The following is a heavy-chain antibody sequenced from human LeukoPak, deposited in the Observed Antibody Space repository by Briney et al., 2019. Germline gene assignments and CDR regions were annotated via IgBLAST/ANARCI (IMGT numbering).Heavy chain of an antibody. CDR2: IKQDGSEK. J-gene: IGHJ4*02. D-gene: IGHD3-10*01. Sequence: PGGSLRLSCAASGFTFSSYWMSWVRQAPGKGLEWVANIKQDGSEKYYVDSVKGRFTISRDNAKNSLYLQMNSLRAEDTAVYYCAREGAYYGSGSYAYFDYWGQGTLVTVSS. V-gene: IGHV3-7*01. CDR3: AREGAYYGSGSYAYFDY. CDR1: GFTFSSYW.